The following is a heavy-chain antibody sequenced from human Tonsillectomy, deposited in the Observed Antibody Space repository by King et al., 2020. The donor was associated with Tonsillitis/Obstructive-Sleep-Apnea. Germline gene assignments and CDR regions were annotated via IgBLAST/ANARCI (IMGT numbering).Heavy chain of an antibody. D-gene: IGHD4-17*01. J-gene: IGHJ6*03. Sequence: QLQESGPGLVKPSETLSLTCTVSGGSTSSSSYYWGWIRQPPGKGLEWIGSIYYDGTTYYNPSLKSRVTISVDTSKNQFSLSLTSVTAADTAVYYCARHVAYTTRYYYCMDVWGKGTTVTVSS. CDR2: IYYDGTT. CDR1: GGSTSSSSYY. V-gene: IGHV4-39*01. CDR3: ARHVAYTTRYYYCMDV.